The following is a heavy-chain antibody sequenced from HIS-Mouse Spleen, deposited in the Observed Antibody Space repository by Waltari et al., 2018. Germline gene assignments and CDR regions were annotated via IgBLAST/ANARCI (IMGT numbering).Heavy chain of an antibody. CDR2: IIPIFGTA. J-gene: IGHJ6*02. CDR1: GGTCVRYA. V-gene: IGHV1-69*01. D-gene: IGHD1-26*01. CDR3: ARDLWGVGATYYYYGMDV. Sequence: QVQLVQSGAEVKKPGSSLKVSCGASGGTCVRYATCWGRQAPGQGLEWRGGIIPIFGTANYAQKFQGRVTITADESTSTAYMELSSLRSEDTAVYYCARDLWGVGATYYYYGMDVWGQGTTVTVSS.